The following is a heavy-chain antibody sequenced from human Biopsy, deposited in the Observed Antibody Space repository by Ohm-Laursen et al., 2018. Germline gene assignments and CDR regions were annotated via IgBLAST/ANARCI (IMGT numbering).Heavy chain of an antibody. CDR1: GYTFTDSY. CDR2: INPNSGGT. V-gene: IGHV1-2*02. D-gene: IGHD1-26*01. Sequence: ASVKVSCKASGYTFTDSYMHWVRQAPGQGLEWMGWINPNSGGTNYAQKFQGRVTMTRDTSMSTAYMELNRLRSDETAVYYCARGGLNYWYFDLWGRGPLVTVSS. J-gene: IGHJ2*01. CDR3: ARGGLNYWYFDL.